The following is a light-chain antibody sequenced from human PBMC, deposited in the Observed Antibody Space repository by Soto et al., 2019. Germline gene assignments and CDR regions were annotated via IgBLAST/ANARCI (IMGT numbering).Light chain of an antibody. Sequence: QSVLTQPGSVSGSPGQSITISCTGTSSDVGAYNYVSWYQQHPGKAPKLMIYEVSNRPSGVSNRFSGSKSGNTASLTISGLQAEDEADYFCKSYTTSSTYVFGPGTKVTVL. CDR3: KSYTTSSTYV. CDR1: SSDVGAYNY. J-gene: IGLJ1*01. CDR2: EVS. V-gene: IGLV2-14*01.